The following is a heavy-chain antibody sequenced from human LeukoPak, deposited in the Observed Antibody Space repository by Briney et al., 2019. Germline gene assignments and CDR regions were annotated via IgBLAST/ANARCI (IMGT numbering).Heavy chain of an antibody. CDR3: AKELPSHCSSTSCYDYYFDY. J-gene: IGHJ4*02. CDR2: ISNSAGST. V-gene: IGHV3-23*01. D-gene: IGHD2-2*01. CDR1: GFTFSSYA. Sequence: GGSLRLSCAASGFTFSSYAMSWVRQAPGKGLEWVSVISNSAGSTFYADSVKGRFTISRDNSKNTLYLQMNSLRAEDTAVYYCAKELPSHCSSTSCYDYYFDYWGQGTLVTVSS.